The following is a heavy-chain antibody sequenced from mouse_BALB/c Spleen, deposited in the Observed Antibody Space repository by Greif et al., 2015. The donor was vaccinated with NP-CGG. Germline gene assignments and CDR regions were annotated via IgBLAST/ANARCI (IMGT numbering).Heavy chain of an antibody. J-gene: IGHJ4*01. CDR1: GFSLTSYG. Sequence: VQLVESGPGLVQPSQSLSTTCTVSGFSLTSYGVHWVRQSPGKGLEWLGVIWSGGSTDYNAAFISRLSISKDNSKSXVFFKMNSLQANDTAIYYCARKIYGNYWDYAMDYWGQGTSVTVSS. D-gene: IGHD2-1*01. V-gene: IGHV2-2*02. CDR2: IWSGGST. CDR3: ARKIYGNYWDYAMDY.